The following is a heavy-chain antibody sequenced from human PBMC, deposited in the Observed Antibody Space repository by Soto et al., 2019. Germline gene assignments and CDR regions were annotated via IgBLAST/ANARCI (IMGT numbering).Heavy chain of an antibody. Sequence: SETLSLTCSVSGGSIASYYWTWIRQPPGKGLEWIGYISYGGTTNYNPSLKRRVTISVDTSKIQFSMRLTTVTAADTAGYYCARGGYGSPLDCDSWGQGTLVTVSS. V-gene: IGHV4-59*01. J-gene: IGHJ4*02. D-gene: IGHD5-12*01. CDR3: ARGGYGSPLDCDS. CDR2: ISYGGTT. CDR1: GGSIASYY.